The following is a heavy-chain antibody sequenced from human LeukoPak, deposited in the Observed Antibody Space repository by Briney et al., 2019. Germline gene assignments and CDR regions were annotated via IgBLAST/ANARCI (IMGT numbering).Heavy chain of an antibody. CDR2: ISGSGGST. V-gene: IGHV3-23*01. J-gene: IGHJ6*02. CDR1: GFTFSSYA. D-gene: IGHD6-6*01. Sequence: GGSLRLSCAASGFTFSSYAMSWVRQAPGKGLEWVSAISGSGGSTYSEDSVKGRFTISRDNSKNTLYLQMNSLRAKDTAVYYCAKGGSSLAMDGMDVWGQGTTVTVSS. CDR3: AKGGSSLAMDGMDV.